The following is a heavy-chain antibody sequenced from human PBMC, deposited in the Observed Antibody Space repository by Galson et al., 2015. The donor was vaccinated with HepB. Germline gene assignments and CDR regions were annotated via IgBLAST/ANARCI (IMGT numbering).Heavy chain of an antibody. CDR1: GFTFSSYG. V-gene: IGHV3-30*18. CDR2: ISYDGSNK. CDR3: AKDKGLELLRSIGNYYYYGMDV. D-gene: IGHD1-26*01. Sequence: SLRLSCAASGFTFSSYGMHWVRQAPGKGLEWVAVISYDGSNKYYADSVKGRFTISRDNSKNTLYLQMNSLRAEDTAVYYCAKDKGLELLRSIGNYYYYGMDVWGQGTTVTVSS. J-gene: IGHJ6*02.